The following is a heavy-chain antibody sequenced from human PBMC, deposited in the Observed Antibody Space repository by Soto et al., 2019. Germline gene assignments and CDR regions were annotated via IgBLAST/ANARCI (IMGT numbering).Heavy chain of an antibody. Sequence: QLHLVQSGAVVKKPGASVTVSCSASGYPVTAYYMHWVRQAPGRGLEWMGGINPATGAAKYTQTFQGRVTMTRDTSTSTVFMELSGLTSEDTAVFFWVRGGGVGVAGSAAFDMWGQGTVVTVSS. CDR2: INPATGAA. CDR3: VRGGGVGVAGSAAFDM. J-gene: IGHJ3*02. D-gene: IGHD3-3*01. V-gene: IGHV1-2*02. CDR1: GYPVTAYY.